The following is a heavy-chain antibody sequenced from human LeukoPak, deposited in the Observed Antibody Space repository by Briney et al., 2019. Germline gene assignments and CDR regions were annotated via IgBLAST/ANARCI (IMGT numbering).Heavy chain of an antibody. D-gene: IGHD6-6*01. Sequence: ASVKVSCKASGHTFTVYYIHWVRQAPGQGLEWMGITNPSGGSTSYAQKFQGRVTMTRDTSTSTVYMELSGLRSEDTAVYYCASSSSNLGVVYWGQGTLVTVSS. CDR3: ASSSSNLGVVY. CDR2: TNPSGGST. CDR1: GHTFTVYY. V-gene: IGHV1-46*01. J-gene: IGHJ4*02.